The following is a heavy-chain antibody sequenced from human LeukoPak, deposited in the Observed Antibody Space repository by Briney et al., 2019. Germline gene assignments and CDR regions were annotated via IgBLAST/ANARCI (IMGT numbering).Heavy chain of an antibody. D-gene: IGHD3-10*01. CDR2: IYYSGST. Sequence: PSETLSLTCTVSGGSISSYYWSWIRQPPGEGLEWIGYIYYSGSTNYNPSLKSRVTISVDTSKNQFSLKLSSVTAADTAVYYCARDRQRWFGEMGGHWFDPWGQGTLVTVSS. J-gene: IGHJ5*02. V-gene: IGHV4-59*01. CDR1: GGSISSYY. CDR3: ARDRQRWFGEMGGHWFDP.